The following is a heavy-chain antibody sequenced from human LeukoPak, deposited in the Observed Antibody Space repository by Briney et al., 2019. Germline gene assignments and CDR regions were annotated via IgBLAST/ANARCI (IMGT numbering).Heavy chain of an antibody. J-gene: IGHJ5*02. CDR3: ARQLGGLNWFDP. CDR1: GYSISSGYY. CDR2: IYYSGST. Sequence: SETLSLTCAVSGYSISSGYYWGWIRPPPGKGLEWIGSIYYSGSTYCNPSLKSRVTISVDTSKTQFSLKLSSVTVADTAVYYCARQLGGLNWFDPWGQGTLVTVSS. D-gene: IGHD2-15*01. V-gene: IGHV4-38-2*01.